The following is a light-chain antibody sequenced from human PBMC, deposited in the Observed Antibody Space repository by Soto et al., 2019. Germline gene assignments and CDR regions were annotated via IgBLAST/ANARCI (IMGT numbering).Light chain of an antibody. CDR1: TSDIGGYNY. V-gene: IGLV2-14*03. J-gene: IGLJ2*01. Sequence: QSALTQPASVSGSPGQSITISCTGTTSDIGGYNYVSWYRHPPGKPPRVMIYDVSNRRSGISDRFSGSKSGNTASLTISGLQAEDEGDYYCSSYTSNSTLIFGGGTKLTVL. CDR2: DVS. CDR3: SSYTSNSTLI.